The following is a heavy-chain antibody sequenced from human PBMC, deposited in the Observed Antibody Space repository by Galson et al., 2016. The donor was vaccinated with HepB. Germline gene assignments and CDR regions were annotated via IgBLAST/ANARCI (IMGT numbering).Heavy chain of an antibody. D-gene: IGHD1-1*01. CDR2: IYYSRTT. J-gene: IGHJ3*01. Sequence: TLSLTCDASGGSISSGGYSWSWIRQLPGNGLEWIGYIYYSRTTYYNPSLRSRLSISADTSKNQFSLELSSVTAADTAVYFCARLTSTGTFDAFDAWGQGTMVTVSS. V-gene: IGHV4-31*11. CDR3: ARLTSTGTFDAFDA. CDR1: GGSISSGGYS.